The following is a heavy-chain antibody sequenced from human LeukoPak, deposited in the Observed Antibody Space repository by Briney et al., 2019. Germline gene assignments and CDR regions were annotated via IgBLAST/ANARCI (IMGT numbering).Heavy chain of an antibody. Sequence: SETLSLTCTVSGYSISSGYYWGWIRQPPGKGLEWIGSIYHSGSTYYNPSLKSRVTISVDTSKNQFSLKLSSVTAADTAVYYCARHGCETYYYYYYYMDVWGKGTTVTVSS. J-gene: IGHJ6*03. V-gene: IGHV4-38-2*02. CDR1: GYSISSGYY. D-gene: IGHD5-12*01. CDR2: IYHSGST. CDR3: ARHGCETYYYYYYYMDV.